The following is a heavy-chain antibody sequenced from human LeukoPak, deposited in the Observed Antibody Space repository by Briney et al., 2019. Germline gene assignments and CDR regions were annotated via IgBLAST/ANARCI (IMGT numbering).Heavy chain of an antibody. V-gene: IGHV4-30-2*01. CDR3: ARAPGVDKAEAFDY. Sequence: PSETLSLTCAVSGGPISSGGYPWSWIRQPPAKGLEWIGYIYHSGSTYYNPSLKSRVTISVDRSKNQFSLKLSSVTAADTGVYYCARAPGVDKAEAFDYWGQGTLVTVSS. CDR1: GGPISSGGYP. J-gene: IGHJ4*02. CDR2: IYHSGST. D-gene: IGHD5-18*01.